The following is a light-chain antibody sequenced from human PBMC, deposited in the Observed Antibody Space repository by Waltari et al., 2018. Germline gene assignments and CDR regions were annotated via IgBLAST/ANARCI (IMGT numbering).Light chain of an antibody. V-gene: IGKV3-20*01. CDR2: GAS. CDR1: QSITKKF. Sequence: VLTQSPGTLSLYPGERDTLSCRASQSITKKFFAWYQQKPGQAPRLLIYGASRRAAGIPDRFSGSGSGTDFTLTISRLEPEDSAVYYCQQYGSSVMYTFGQGTKLEIK. CDR3: QQYGSSVMYT. J-gene: IGKJ2*01.